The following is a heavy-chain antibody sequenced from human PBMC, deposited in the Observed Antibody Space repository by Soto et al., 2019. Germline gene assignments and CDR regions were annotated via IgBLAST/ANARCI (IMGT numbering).Heavy chain of an antibody. J-gene: IGHJ3*02. D-gene: IGHD2-2*03. CDR1: GGTFSSYA. CDR2: IIPIFGTA. Sequence: QVQLVQSGAEVKKPGSSVKVSCKASGGTFSSYAISWVRQAPGQGLEWMGGIIPIFGTANYAQKFQGRVTITADESTSTAYMELSSLRSEDTAVYYCASLLMDIVVVPAAPRRAAFDIWGQGTMVTVSS. CDR3: ASLLMDIVVVPAAPRRAAFDI. V-gene: IGHV1-69*01.